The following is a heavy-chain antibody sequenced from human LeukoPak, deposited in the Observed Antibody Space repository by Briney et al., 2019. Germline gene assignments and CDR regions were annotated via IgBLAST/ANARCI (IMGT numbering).Heavy chain of an antibody. V-gene: IGHV3-48*03. Sequence: GGSLRLSCAASGFTFSSYEMNWVRQAPGKGLEWVSYISSSGSTIYYADSVKGRFTISRDNAKNSLYLQMNSLRAENTAVYYCARDRTPLWFGETSGYWGQGTLVTVSS. CDR3: ARDRTPLWFGETSGY. D-gene: IGHD3-10*01. CDR1: GFTFSSYE. J-gene: IGHJ4*02. CDR2: ISSSGSTI.